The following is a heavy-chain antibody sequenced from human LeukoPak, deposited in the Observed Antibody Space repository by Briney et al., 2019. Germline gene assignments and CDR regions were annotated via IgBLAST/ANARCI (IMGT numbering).Heavy chain of an antibody. V-gene: IGHV3-23*01. CDR3: AKANSITIFGVISPVDY. CDR2: ISGTGHST. J-gene: IGHJ4*02. Sequence: GGSLRLSCAASGFTFSSYAMSWVREAPGKGLEWVSVISGTGHSTYYADSVKGRFTISRDNSKNTLYLQMNSLRAEDTAVYYCAKANSITIFGVISPVDYWGQGTLVTVSS. CDR1: GFTFSSYA. D-gene: IGHD3-3*01.